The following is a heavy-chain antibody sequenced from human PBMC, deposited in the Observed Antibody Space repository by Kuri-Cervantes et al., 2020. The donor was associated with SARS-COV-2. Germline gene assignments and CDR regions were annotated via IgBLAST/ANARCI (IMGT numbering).Heavy chain of an antibody. V-gene: IGHV1-69*01. D-gene: IGHD6-13*01. CDR2: TIPIFGTA. CDR1: GGTFSSYA. J-gene: IGHJ6*03. CDR3: ARDRQPRLMDV. Sequence: KISCKASGGTFSSYAISWVRQAPGQGLEWMGGTIPIFGTANYAQKLQGRVTITADESTSTAYMELSSLRSEDTAVYYCARDRQPRLMDVWGKGTTVTVSS.